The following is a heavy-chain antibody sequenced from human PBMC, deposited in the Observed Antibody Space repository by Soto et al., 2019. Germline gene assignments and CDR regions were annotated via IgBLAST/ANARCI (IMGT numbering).Heavy chain of an antibody. CDR3: AKDGRIHLYSPPFDY. J-gene: IGHJ4*02. CDR1: AFTFSSYA. V-gene: IGHV3-23*01. D-gene: IGHD5-18*01. CDR2: ISGSGDST. Sequence: EVQLLESGGGLVQQGGSLRLSCAASAFTFSSYAMSWVSQTPRKGLEWVSSISGSGDSTFYADSVKGRFTISRDNSKNTLYLEMSSLRAEDTAIYFCAKDGRIHLYSPPFDYWGQGALVSVTS.